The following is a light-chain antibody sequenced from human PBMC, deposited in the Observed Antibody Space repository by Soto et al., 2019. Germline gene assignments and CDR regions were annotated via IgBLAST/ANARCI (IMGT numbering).Light chain of an antibody. CDR2: KAS. J-gene: IGKJ4*01. V-gene: IGKV1-5*03. Sequence: DIQMTQSPSTLSASVGDRVTITCRASLSVSSYLAWYQQKPGKAPNLLIYKASNLESGVPSRFSGSGSGTEFTLTISSLQPDDSATYCCQQYNTYPLSFGGGTKVEIK. CDR1: LSVSSY. CDR3: QQYNTYPLS.